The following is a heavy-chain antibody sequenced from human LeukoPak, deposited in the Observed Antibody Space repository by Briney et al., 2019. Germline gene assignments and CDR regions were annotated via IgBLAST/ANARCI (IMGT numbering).Heavy chain of an antibody. V-gene: IGHV3-21*01. J-gene: IGHJ4*02. CDR2: ISSSSSYI. D-gene: IGHD5-24*01. CDR3: ARDSDDYGDY. CDR1: RFTFSSYS. Sequence: GGSLRLSCAASRFTFSSYSMNWVRQAPGKGLEWVSSISSSSSYIYYADSVKGRFTISRDNAKNSLYLQMNSLRAEDTAVYYCARDSDDYGDYWGQGTLVTVSS.